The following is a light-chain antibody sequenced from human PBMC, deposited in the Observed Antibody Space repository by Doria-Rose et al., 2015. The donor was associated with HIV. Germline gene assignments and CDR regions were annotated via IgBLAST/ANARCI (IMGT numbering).Light chain of an antibody. Sequence: TQSPGTLSLSPGERATLSCRASQSFSSTYLAWYQQKPGQAPSLLIYDGSTRATGIPDRFSASGSGTDFTLTINRLEPEDFALYCCHQYSTSWTFGQGTKVEI. CDR2: DGS. J-gene: IGKJ1*01. CDR1: QSFSSTY. V-gene: IGKV3-20*01. CDR3: HQYSTSWT.